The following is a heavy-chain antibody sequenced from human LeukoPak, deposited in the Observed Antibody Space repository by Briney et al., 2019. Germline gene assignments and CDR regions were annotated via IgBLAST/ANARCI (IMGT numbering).Heavy chain of an antibody. CDR2: IRYDGSNK. CDR1: GFTFSSYG. Sequence: PGGSLRLSCAASGFTFSSYGMHWVRQAPGKGLEWVAFIRYDGSNKYYADSVKGRFTISRDNSKNTLYLQMNSLRAEDTAVNYCAKVRGEYSSWGYFDYWGQGTLVTVSS. CDR3: AKVRGEYSSWGYFDY. D-gene: IGHD6-6*01. J-gene: IGHJ4*02. V-gene: IGHV3-30*02.